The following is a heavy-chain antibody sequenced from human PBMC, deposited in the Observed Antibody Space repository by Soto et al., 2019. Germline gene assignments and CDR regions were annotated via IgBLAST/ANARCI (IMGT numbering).Heavy chain of an antibody. CDR3: ARDHSSGWYFGYYYYYMDV. V-gene: IGHV3-33*01. D-gene: IGHD6-19*01. CDR1: GFTFSSSG. CDR2: IWYDGSNK. J-gene: IGHJ6*03. Sequence: QVQLVESGGGVVQPGRSLRLSCAASGFTFSSSGMHWVRQAPGKGLAWVAVIWYDGSNKYYADSVKGRFTISRDNSKNTLYLQMNSLRAEDTAVYYCARDHSSGWYFGYYYYYMDVWGKGTTVTVSS.